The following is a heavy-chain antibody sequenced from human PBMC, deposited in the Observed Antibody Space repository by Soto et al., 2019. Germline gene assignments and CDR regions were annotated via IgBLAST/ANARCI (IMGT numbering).Heavy chain of an antibody. CDR1: GFTFSSYA. V-gene: IGHV3-23*01. CDR2: ISGSGGST. D-gene: IGHD3-3*01. J-gene: IGHJ4*02. CDR3: AKEGRITIFGVVSEPPHY. Sequence: PGGFLRLSCAASGFTFSSYAMSWVRQAPGKGLEWVSAISGSGGSTYYADSVKGRFTISRDNSKNTLYLQMNSLRAEDTAVYYCAKEGRITIFGVVSEPPHYWGQGTLVTVSS.